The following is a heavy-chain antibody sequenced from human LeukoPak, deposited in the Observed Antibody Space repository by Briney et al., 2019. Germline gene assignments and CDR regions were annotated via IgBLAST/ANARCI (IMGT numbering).Heavy chain of an antibody. Sequence: GGSLRLSCAASGFTFSSYGMHWVRQAPGKGLEWVAVIRYDGSNKYYADSVKGRFTISRDNSKNTLYLQMNSLGAEDTAVYYCARMYYYYYGMDVWGQGTTVTVSS. CDR1: GFTFSSYG. CDR2: IRYDGSNK. J-gene: IGHJ6*02. V-gene: IGHV3-33*01. CDR3: ARMYYYYYGMDV.